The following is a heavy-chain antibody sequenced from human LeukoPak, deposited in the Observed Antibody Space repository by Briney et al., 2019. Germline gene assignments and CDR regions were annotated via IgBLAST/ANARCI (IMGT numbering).Heavy chain of an antibody. CDR3: ARRYYYDSSGYYWFDP. J-gene: IGHJ5*02. CDR1: GYSFTSYW. D-gene: IGHD3-22*01. Sequence: GESLKISCKGSGYSFTSYWIGWVRQMPGKGLEWMGIIYPGDSDTRYSPSFQGQVTISADKSISTAYLQRSSLKASDTAMYYCARRYYYDSSGYYWFDPWGQGTLVTVSS. CDR2: IYPGDSDT. V-gene: IGHV5-51*01.